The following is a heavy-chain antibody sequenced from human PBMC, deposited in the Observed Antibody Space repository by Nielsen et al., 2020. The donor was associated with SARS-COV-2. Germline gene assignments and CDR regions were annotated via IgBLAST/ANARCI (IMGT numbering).Heavy chain of an antibody. CDR1: GFTFSGSG. J-gene: IGHJ5*02. CDR3: TKVGWFGERNWFDP. V-gene: IGHV3-73*01. D-gene: IGHD3-10*01. CDR2: IRTKAKNYAT. Sequence: GGSLRLSCAASGFTFSGSGMHWVRQASGKGLEWVGRIRTKAKNYATAYAASVQGRFIISRDDSKNTAYLQMNSLKTEDTAVYYCTKVGWFGERNWFDPWGQGTLVTVSS.